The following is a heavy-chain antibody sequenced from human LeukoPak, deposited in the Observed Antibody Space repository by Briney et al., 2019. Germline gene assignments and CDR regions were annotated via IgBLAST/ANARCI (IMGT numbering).Heavy chain of an antibody. J-gene: IGHJ4*02. CDR1: GFTFSSYA. CDR3: AKDPEYSSGWYLDY. V-gene: IGHV3-23*01. Sequence: SGGSLRLSCAASGFTFSSYAMSWVRQAPGKGLEWVSAISGSAGSTYYADSVKARLTISRDNSKNTLYLQMKSLRAEDTAIYYCAKDPEYSSGWYLDYWAREPWSPSPQ. CDR2: ISGSAGST. D-gene: IGHD6-19*01.